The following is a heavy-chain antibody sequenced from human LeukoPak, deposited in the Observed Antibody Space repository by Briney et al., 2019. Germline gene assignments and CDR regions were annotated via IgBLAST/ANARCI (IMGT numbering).Heavy chain of an antibody. CDR2: IYYSGST. CDR1: GGSVSSGSYY. D-gene: IGHD6-13*01. J-gene: IGHJ4*02. Sequence: PSETLSLTCTVSGGSVSSGSYYWSWIRQPSGKGLEWIGYIYYSGSTNYNPSLKSRVTISVDTSKNQFSLKLSSVTAADTAVYYCAREVAAAGLDYWGQGTLVTVSS. CDR3: AREVAAAGLDY. V-gene: IGHV4-61*01.